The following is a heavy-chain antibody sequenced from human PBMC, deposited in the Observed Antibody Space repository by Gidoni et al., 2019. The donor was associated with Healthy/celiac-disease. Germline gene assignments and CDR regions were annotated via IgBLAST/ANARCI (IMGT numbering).Heavy chain of an antibody. CDR2: IYSSGST. V-gene: IGHV4-39*01. CDR3: ARPRRADSSGWNWFDP. J-gene: IGHJ5*02. D-gene: IGHD6-19*01. Sequence: QLQLQESGPGLVKPSETLSLTCTVPGGPISSSSYYWGWIRQPPGKGLEWIGSIYSSGSTYYNPSLKSRVTISVDTSKNQFSLKLSSVTAADTAVYYCARPRRADSSGWNWFDPWGQGTLVTVSS. CDR1: GGPISSSSYY.